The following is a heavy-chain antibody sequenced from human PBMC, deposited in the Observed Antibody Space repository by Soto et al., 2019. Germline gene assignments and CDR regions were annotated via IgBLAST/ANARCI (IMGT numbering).Heavy chain of an antibody. D-gene: IGHD1-26*01. Sequence: XVKVSCKASGYTFAGHYVHWVRQAPGQGLEWMGVIFPSGTTTSYAHHFRGRLTMTRDTSTTTVSMELRRMRSDDTALYYCAREEPGRGGFDIWGQGTMVTVSS. J-gene: IGHJ3*02. CDR3: AREEPGRGGFDI. CDR2: IFPSGTTT. CDR1: GYTFAGHY. V-gene: IGHV1-46*01.